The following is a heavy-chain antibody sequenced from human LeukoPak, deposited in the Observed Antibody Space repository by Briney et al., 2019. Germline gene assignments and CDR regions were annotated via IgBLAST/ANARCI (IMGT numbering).Heavy chain of an antibody. Sequence: ASVKVSCKASGYTFTSYDTNWVRQATGQGLEWMGWMNPNSGNTGYAQKFQGRVTMTRNTSISTAYMELSSLRSEDTAVYYCARGPNKSDGGNSGSAWFDPWGQGTLVTGSS. D-gene: IGHD4-23*01. CDR2: MNPNSGNT. CDR1: GYTFTSYD. CDR3: ARGPNKSDGGNSGSAWFDP. V-gene: IGHV1-8*01. J-gene: IGHJ5*02.